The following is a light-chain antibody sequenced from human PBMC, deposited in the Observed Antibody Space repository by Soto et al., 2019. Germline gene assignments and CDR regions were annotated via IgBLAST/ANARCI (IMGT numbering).Light chain of an antibody. Sequence: QSVLTQPASVSGSPGQSITISCTGTSSDVGGYNYVSWYQQHPGKAPKLMIYDVSNRPSGVSNRFSGSKSGNTASLTISGLQAEDEADYYGSSYTSSSTLELFGTGTKLTVL. CDR2: DVS. CDR1: SSDVGGYNY. J-gene: IGLJ1*01. CDR3: SSYTSSSTLEL. V-gene: IGLV2-14*01.